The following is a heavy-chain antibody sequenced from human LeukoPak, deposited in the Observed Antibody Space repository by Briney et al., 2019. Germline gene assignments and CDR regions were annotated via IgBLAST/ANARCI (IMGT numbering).Heavy chain of an antibody. V-gene: IGHV3-66*01. CDR3: ARDLYDSSGYQRGYFQH. J-gene: IGHJ1*01. CDR2: IYSGDKT. CDR1: GFTFSSYA. D-gene: IGHD3-22*01. Sequence: GGSLRLSCAASGFTFSSYAMSWVRQAPGKGLEWVSVIYSGDKTYYADSVKGRFTISRDNSKNTLDLQMNSLRAEDTAVYYCARDLYDSSGYQRGYFQHWGQGTLVTVSS.